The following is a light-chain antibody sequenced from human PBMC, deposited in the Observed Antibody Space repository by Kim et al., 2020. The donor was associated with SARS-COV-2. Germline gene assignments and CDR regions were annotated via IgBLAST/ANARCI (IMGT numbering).Light chain of an antibody. V-gene: IGKV1-5*01. CDR1: QNISTC. Sequence: DIQMTQSPSTLSASVGDRVTITCRASQNISTCLAWYQQRPGKAPKVLIYDASKLQSGVPSRFSGSGSETEFTLTINGLQPDDFATYHCQQYKTYWTFGQGTKVEIK. CDR3: QQYKTYWT. J-gene: IGKJ1*01. CDR2: DAS.